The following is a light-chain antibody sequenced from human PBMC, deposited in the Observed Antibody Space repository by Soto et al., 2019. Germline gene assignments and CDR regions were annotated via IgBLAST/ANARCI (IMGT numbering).Light chain of an antibody. CDR2: EVS. Sequence: QSALTQPPSASGSPGQSVTISCTGTSSDVGGYDYVSWYQQEPGKAPKVMIYEVSQRPSGVPDRYSGSKSGNTAFLTVSGLQADDEAVYYCCSYAGSYTFVFGTGTKLTVL. J-gene: IGLJ1*01. CDR3: CSYAGSYTFV. V-gene: IGLV2-8*01. CDR1: SSDVGGYDY.